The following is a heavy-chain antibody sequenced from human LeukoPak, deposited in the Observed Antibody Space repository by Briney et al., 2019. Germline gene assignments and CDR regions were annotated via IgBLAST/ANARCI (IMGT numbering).Heavy chain of an antibody. CDR2: ISSSSSYI. D-gene: IGHD5-24*01. J-gene: IGHJ4*02. V-gene: IGHV3-21*01. CDR1: GFTFSSYS. Sequence: GGSLRLSCAASGFTFSSYSMNWVRQAPGKGLEWVSSISSSSSYISYADSVKGRFTISRDNAKNSLYLQMNSLRAEDTAVYYCARDREGYNGGDYWGQGNLVTVSS. CDR3: ARDREGYNGGDY.